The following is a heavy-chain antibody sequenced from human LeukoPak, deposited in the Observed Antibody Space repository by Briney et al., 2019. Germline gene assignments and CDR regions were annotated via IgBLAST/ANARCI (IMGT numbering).Heavy chain of an antibody. CDR2: ISYDGSNK. CDR1: GFTFSSYG. Sequence: PGGSLRLSCAASGFTFSSYGMHWVRQAPGKGLEWVAVISYDGSNKYYADSVKGRFTISRDNSKNTLYLQMNSLRAEDTAVYYCAKPYYYGSSGCDYWGQGTLVTVSS. CDR3: AKPYYYGSSGCDY. D-gene: IGHD3-22*01. V-gene: IGHV3-30*18. J-gene: IGHJ4*02.